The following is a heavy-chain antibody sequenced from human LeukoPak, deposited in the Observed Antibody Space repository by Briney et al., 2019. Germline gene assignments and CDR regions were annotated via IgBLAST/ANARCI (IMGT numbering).Heavy chain of an antibody. CDR2: ITSSSSYI. V-gene: IGHV3-21*01. D-gene: IGHD4-23*01. Sequence: GGSLRLSCAASGFTFSSYTMNWVRQAPGKGLEWVSSITSSSSYIYYADSVKGRFTISRDNAKNSLYLQMNSLRAEDTAVYYCARDYGGSSPFDYWGQGTLVTVSS. CDR3: ARDYGGSSPFDY. CDR1: GFTFSSYT. J-gene: IGHJ4*02.